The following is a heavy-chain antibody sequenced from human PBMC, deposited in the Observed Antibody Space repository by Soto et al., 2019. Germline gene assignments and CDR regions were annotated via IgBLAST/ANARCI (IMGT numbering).Heavy chain of an antibody. V-gene: IGHV3-48*02. CDR1: GFTFSSYS. D-gene: IGHD3-16*01. J-gene: IGHJ6*02. Sequence: EVQLVESGGSLVQPGGSLRLSCAASGFTFSSYSMNWVRQAPGKGLEWVSYISSSSSTIYYADSVKGRFTISRDNAKNSLYLQVNSLRDADTAVYYCAREGVYYYYGMDVWGQGTTVTVSS. CDR2: ISSSSSTI. CDR3: AREGVYYYYGMDV.